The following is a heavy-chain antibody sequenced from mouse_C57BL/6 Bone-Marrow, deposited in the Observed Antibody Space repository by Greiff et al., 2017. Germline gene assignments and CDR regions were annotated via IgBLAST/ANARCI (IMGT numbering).Heavy chain of an antibody. J-gene: IGHJ4*01. CDR1: GFTFSDYY. CDR2: INYDGSST. Sequence: EVMLVESEGGLVQPGSSMKLSCTASGFTFSDYYMAWVRQVPEKGLEWVANINYDGSSTYYLDSLKSRFIISRDNAKNILYLQMSSLKSEDTATYYCAREAEGDYYAMDYWVKEPQSPSPQ. CDR3: AREAEGDYYAMDY. V-gene: IGHV5-16*01.